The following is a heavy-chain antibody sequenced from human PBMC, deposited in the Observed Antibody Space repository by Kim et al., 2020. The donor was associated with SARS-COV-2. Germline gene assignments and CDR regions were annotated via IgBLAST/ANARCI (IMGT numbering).Heavy chain of an antibody. CDR1: GYTFTSYA. D-gene: IGHD6-19*01. J-gene: IGHJ4*02. CDR3: GSRPGIALAGLDY. V-gene: IGHV1-3*04. Sequence: ASVKVSCKASGYTFTSYAMHWLRQAPGQRLEWMGWINTGSGNTKYSQKFQGRVTITRDTSASTAYMELSSLGSEDTAVYYCGSRPGIALAGLDYWGQGSL. CDR2: INTGSGNT.